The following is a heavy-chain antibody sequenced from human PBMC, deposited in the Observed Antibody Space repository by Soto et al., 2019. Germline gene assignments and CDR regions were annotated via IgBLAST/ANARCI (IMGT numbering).Heavy chain of an antibody. Sequence: ESGGGVVQPGRSLSLSCAASGFTFSSYGMLWVRQAPGKGLEWVAVIWYDGSNKYYADSVKGRFTISRDNSKNTLYLQMNSLRAEDTAVYYCARTDSGNYLGWFDPWGQGTLVTVSS. CDR3: ARTDSGNYLGWFDP. J-gene: IGHJ5*02. CDR1: GFTFSSYG. CDR2: IWYDGSNK. V-gene: IGHV3-33*01. D-gene: IGHD1-26*01.